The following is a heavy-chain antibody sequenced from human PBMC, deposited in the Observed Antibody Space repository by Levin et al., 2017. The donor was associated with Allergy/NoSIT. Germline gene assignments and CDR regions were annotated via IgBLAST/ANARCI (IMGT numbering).Heavy chain of an antibody. CDR1: GLTVSSNY. V-gene: IGHV3-66*01. Sequence: LSLTCAASGLTVSSNYMSWVRQAPGKGLEWVSVIYSDGDTYYADSVKGRFIISRDKSKNTVDLQMNSLRVEDTGIYYCVRDFTNSRGWYEDYWGQGNQVTVSS. D-gene: IGHD6-19*01. CDR2: IYSDGDT. J-gene: IGHJ4*02. CDR3: VRDFTNSRGWYEDY.